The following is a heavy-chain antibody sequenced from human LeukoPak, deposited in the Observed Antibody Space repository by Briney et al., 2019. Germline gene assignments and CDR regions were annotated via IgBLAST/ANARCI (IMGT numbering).Heavy chain of an antibody. J-gene: IGHJ6*03. V-gene: IGHV4-59*12. D-gene: IGHD3-10*01. CDR3: ARRVRGVIGYYYYYYMDV. CDR2: VYYSGST. Sequence: SETLSLTCTVSGASISSYYWSWIRQPPGKGLEWIGYVYYSGSTNNNPSLKSRVTISVDTSKNQSSLKLNSVTAADTAVYYCARRVRGVIGYYYYYYMDVWGKGTTVTISS. CDR1: GASISSYY.